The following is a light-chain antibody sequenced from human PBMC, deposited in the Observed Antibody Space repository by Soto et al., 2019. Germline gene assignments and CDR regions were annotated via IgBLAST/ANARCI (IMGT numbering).Light chain of an antibody. CDR1: LNVATN. CDR3: HQYNTGLRT. Sequence: TVMTQSPATLSMSPGDRAALSCRASLNVATNMAWYQQKPGQAPRLLIYGASIRATGVPARFTGSGSGTEFTLTITNLQSEDFAVYYCHQYNTGLRTFGRGTRVE. J-gene: IGKJ1*01. V-gene: IGKV3-15*01. CDR2: GAS.